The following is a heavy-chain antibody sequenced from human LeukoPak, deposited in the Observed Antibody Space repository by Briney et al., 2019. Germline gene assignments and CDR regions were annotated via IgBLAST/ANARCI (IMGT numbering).Heavy chain of an antibody. J-gene: IGHJ4*02. CDR1: GYTFTNYD. D-gene: IGHD6-19*01. Sequence: ASVKVSCKASGYTFTNYDINWVRQAAGQGLEWMGIINPSGGSTNYAQKFQGRITMTRDTSTSTVYMELSSLRSEDTAVYYCARDFREVSSGWSGNLDYWGQGTLVTVSS. CDR2: INPSGGST. V-gene: IGHV1-46*01. CDR3: ARDFREVSSGWSGNLDY.